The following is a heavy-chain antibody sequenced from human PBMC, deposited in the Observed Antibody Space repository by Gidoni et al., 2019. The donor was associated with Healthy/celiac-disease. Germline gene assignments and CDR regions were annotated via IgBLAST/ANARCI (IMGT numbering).Heavy chain of an antibody. D-gene: IGHD2-8*01. V-gene: IGHV3-23*01. J-gene: IGHJ6*02. CDR2: ISGSGGST. Sequence: EVQLLESGGGLVQPGGSLRLSCAASGFTFSSYAMSWVRQAPGQGVEWVSAISGSGGSTYYAESVKGRFTISRDNSKNTLYLQMNSLRAEDTAVYYCAKVPSSEYCTNGVCPVVYGMDVWGQGTTVTVSS. CDR3: AKVPSSEYCTNGVCPVVYGMDV. CDR1: GFTFSSYA.